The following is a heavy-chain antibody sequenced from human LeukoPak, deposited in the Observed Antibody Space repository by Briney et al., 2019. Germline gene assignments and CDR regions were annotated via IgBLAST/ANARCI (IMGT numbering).Heavy chain of an antibody. CDR3: ARALGYSSGWPTDY. CDR2: ISSSSNTI. Sequence: PGGSLRLSCAASGFTFSSYSMNWVRQAPGKGLEWVSYISSSSNTIYYADSVKGRFIISRDNAKNSLYLQMNSLRDEDTAVYYCARALGYSSGWPTDYWGQGTLVTVSS. D-gene: IGHD6-19*01. V-gene: IGHV3-48*02. CDR1: GFTFSSYS. J-gene: IGHJ4*02.